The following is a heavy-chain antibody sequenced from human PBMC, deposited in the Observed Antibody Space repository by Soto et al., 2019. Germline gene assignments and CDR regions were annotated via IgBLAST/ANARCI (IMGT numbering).Heavy chain of an antibody. V-gene: IGHV4-59*08. CDR3: GRLEGLATISYYFDY. CDR2: MHYTGFS. J-gene: IGHJ4*02. D-gene: IGHD3-9*01. Sequence: PSETLSLTCSFSGDSVTSHYLTWIRQSPEKGLEWIGYMHYTGFSHYNPSLKSRVTISVDKSKNQFSLKLMSLSAADTAVYYCGRLEGLATISYYFDYWGQGALVTVSS. CDR1: GDSVTSHY.